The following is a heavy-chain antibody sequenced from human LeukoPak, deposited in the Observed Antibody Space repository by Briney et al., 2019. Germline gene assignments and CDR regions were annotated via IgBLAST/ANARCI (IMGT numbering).Heavy chain of an antibody. CDR1: GFTFSSYT. V-gene: IGHV3-23*01. Sequence: PGGSLRLSCAASGFTFSSYTMSWVRQAPGKGLEWVSVISDSGGSTYYADSVKGRFTISRDNPKNTLYLQMSSLRPEDTAVYYCAKGKNDAFDIWGPGTMVTVSS. CDR3: AKGKNDAFDI. J-gene: IGHJ3*02. CDR2: ISDSGGST.